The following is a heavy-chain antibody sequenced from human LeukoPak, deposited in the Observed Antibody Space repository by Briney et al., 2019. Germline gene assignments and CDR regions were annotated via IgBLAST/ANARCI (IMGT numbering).Heavy chain of an antibody. CDR1: GFTFSSYG. Sequence: PGGSLRLSCAASGFTFSSYGMHWVRQAPGKGLEWVAVIGYDGSNKYYADSVKGRFTISRDNSKNTLYLQMNSLRAEDTAVYYCAVYCSSTNCQRMGGPPFEHWGQGALVTVSS. CDR2: IGYDGSNK. CDR3: AVYCSSTNCQRMGGPPFEH. D-gene: IGHD2-2*01. J-gene: IGHJ4*02. V-gene: IGHV3-30*02.